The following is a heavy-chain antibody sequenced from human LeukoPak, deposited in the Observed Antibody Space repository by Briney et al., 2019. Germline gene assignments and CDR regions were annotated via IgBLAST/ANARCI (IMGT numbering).Heavy chain of an antibody. J-gene: IGHJ4*02. CDR1: GGTFSSYA. CDR3: ARSAWGIAVAWYYFDY. CDR2: IIPIFGTA. V-gene: IGHV1-69*05. D-gene: IGHD6-19*01. Sequence: SVKVSCKASGGTFSSYAISWVRQDPGQGLEWMGGIIPIFGTANYAQKFQGRVTITTDESTSTAYMELSSLRSEDTAVYYCARSAWGIAVAWYYFDYWGQGTLVTVSS.